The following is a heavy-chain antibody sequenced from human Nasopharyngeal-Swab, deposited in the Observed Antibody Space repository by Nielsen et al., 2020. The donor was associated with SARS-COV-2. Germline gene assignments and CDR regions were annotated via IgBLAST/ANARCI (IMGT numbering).Heavy chain of an antibody. J-gene: IGHJ5*02. V-gene: IGHV1-24*01. CDR1: GYTLTELS. Sequence: ASVKVSCKVSGYTLTELSMHRVRQPPGKGLEWTGGFNPEDGETTYAQQFQGRVTMTEDTSTDTAYMELSSLRSEDSSVYYCATGPPVAGHNWFHPRGQGTLVTVSS. CDR3: ATGPPVAGHNWFHP. CDR2: FNPEDGET. D-gene: IGHD6-19*01.